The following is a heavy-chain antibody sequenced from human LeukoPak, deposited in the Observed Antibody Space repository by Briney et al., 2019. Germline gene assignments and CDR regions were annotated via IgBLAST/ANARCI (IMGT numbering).Heavy chain of an antibody. D-gene: IGHD6-19*01. CDR3: ARGQLWLVPGGTAYFDY. CDR2: IYTSGST. Sequence: SETLSLTCTVSGGSISSYYWSWIRQPAGKGLEWIGRIYTSGSTNYNPSLKSRVTMSVDTSKNQFSLKLSSVTAADTAVYYCARGQLWLVPGGTAYFDYWGQGTLVTVSS. V-gene: IGHV4-4*07. CDR1: GGSISSYY. J-gene: IGHJ4*02.